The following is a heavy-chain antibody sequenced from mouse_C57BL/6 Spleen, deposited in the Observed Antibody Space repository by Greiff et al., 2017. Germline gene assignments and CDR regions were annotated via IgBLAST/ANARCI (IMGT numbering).Heavy chain of an antibody. J-gene: IGHJ2*01. V-gene: IGHV1-69*01. CDR1: GYTFTSYW. CDR3: ARGTTVLDY. CDR2: IDPSDSYT. D-gene: IGHD1-1*01. Sequence: QVQLQQPGAELVMPGASVKLSCKASGYTFTSYWMHWVKQRPGQGLEWIGEIDPSDSYTNYTQKFKGKSTLTVDKSSSTAYMQLSSLTSEDSAVYYCARGTTVLDYWGQGTTLTVSS.